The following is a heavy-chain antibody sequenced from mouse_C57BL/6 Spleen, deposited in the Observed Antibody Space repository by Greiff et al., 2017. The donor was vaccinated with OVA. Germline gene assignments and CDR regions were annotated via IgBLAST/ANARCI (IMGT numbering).Heavy chain of an antibody. V-gene: IGHV1-82*01. CDR1: GYAFSSSW. CDR2: IYPGDGDT. Sequence: QVQLQQSGPELVKPGASVKISCKASGYAFSSSWMNWVKQRPGKGLEWIGRIYPGDGDTNYNGKFKGKATLTADKSSSTAYMQLSSLTSEDSAVYFCARVYGSSYAYYFDYWGQGTTLTVSS. J-gene: IGHJ2*01. D-gene: IGHD1-1*01. CDR3: ARVYGSSYAYYFDY.